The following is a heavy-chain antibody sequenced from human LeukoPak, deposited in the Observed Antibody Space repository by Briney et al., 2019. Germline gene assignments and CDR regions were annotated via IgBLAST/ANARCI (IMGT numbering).Heavy chain of an antibody. CDR3: ARDLDYGGKSNFDY. Sequence: GGSLRLSCAASGFTFSSYWMHWVRQAPGKGLVWVSRIKSAGSSIMYADSVKGRFTISRDNAKNTLYLQMNSLRAEDTVVYYCARDLDYGGKSNFDYWGQGTLVSVSS. V-gene: IGHV3-74*03. J-gene: IGHJ4*02. D-gene: IGHD4-23*01. CDR1: GFTFSSYW. CDR2: IKSAGSSI.